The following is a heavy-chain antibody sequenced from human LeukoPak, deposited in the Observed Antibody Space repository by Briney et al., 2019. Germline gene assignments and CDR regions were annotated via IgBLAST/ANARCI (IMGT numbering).Heavy chain of an antibody. J-gene: IGHJ4*02. V-gene: IGHV3-7*03. CDR1: GFTFSTYY. Sequence: SGGSLRLSCAASGFTFSTYYIIWVRQAPGRGLEWVANINRDGSEKYYVDSVKGRFTMSRDNAKNSLYLQMNSLRAEDTAVYYCAKDLGIAVAGTFDYWGQGTLVTVSS. D-gene: IGHD6-19*01. CDR3: AKDLGIAVAGTFDY. CDR2: INRDGSEK.